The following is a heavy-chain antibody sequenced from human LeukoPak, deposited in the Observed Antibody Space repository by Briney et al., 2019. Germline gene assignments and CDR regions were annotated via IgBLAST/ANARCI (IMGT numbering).Heavy chain of an antibody. CDR1: GFTFSDYS. V-gene: IGHV3-48*02. D-gene: IGHD5-24*01. Sequence: GGSLRLSCAASGFTFSDYSMNWVRQAPGKGLEWVSYISSSSNTIDYADSVKGRFTISRDNAKNSLYPQMNSLRDEDTAVYFCARDLEDGYRNVWGQGTLVTVSS. CDR3: ARDLEDGYRNV. CDR2: ISSSSNTI. J-gene: IGHJ4*02.